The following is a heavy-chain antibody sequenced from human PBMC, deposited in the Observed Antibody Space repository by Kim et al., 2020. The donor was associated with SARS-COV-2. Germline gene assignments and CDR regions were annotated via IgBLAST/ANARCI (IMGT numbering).Heavy chain of an antibody. J-gene: IGHJ6*01. CDR3: ARLHDDFWCDVATHYGLDV. CDR2: IYYRGKT. D-gene: IGHD3-3*01. CDR1: GDSINRYY. V-gene: IGHV4-59*13. Sequence: SETLSLTCTVSGDSINRYYWSWIRQPPGKGLDWIGHIYYRGKTTYNPSLKSRVTISLDTSKNQFSLRLSSVSAADTAVYYCARLHDDFWCDVATHYGLDVWGQGPAV.